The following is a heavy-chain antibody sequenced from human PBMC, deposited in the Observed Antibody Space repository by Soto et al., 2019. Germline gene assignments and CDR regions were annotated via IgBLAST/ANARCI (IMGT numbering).Heavy chain of an antibody. J-gene: IGHJ4*02. CDR3: ARLWYPGGYFDY. V-gene: IGHV4-30-2*01. Sequence: SETLSLTCAVSGGSISSGGYSWSWIRQPPGKGLEWIGYIYHSGSTYYNPSLKSRVTISVDRSKNQFSLKLSSVTAADTAVYYCARLWYPGGYFDYWGQGTLVTVSS. D-gene: IGHD3-10*01. CDR1: GGSISSGGYS. CDR2: IYHSGST.